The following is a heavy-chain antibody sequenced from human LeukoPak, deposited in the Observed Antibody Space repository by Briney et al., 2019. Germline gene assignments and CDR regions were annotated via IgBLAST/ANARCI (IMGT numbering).Heavy chain of an antibody. Sequence: SETLSLTCAVYVGSFSGYYWSWIRQPPGKGLEWIGEINHSGSTNYNSSLKSRVTISVDTSKNQFSLKLSSVTAADTAVYYCARGREVVVVPAAAKGAIGAFDIWGQGTMVTVSS. D-gene: IGHD2-2*01. CDR1: VGSFSGYY. CDR2: INHSGST. J-gene: IGHJ3*02. CDR3: ARGREVVVVPAAAKGAIGAFDI. V-gene: IGHV4-34*01.